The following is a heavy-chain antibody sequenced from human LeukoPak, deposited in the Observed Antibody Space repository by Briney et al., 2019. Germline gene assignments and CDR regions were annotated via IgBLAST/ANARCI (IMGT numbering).Heavy chain of an antibody. CDR2: ISYDGSNN. J-gene: IGHJ6*02. Sequence: PGGSLRLSCAASGFTFSSYGMHWVRQAPGKGLEWVAFISYDGSNNYYADSVKGRFTISRDNSKNTLFLQMSSLRAEDTAVYYCARGHYGMDVWGQGTSVTVSS. V-gene: IGHV3-30*03. CDR1: GFTFSSYG. CDR3: ARGHYGMDV.